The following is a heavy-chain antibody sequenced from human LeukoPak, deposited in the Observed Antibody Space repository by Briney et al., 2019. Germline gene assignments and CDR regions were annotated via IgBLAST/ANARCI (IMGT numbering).Heavy chain of an antibody. D-gene: IGHD3-10*01. V-gene: IGHV3-48*03. Sequence: GGSLRLSCAASGFIFSSSEMSWVRQAPGKGLQWVSYIDSSGNTRYYADSVKGRFTISRDNAQNSLYLQMNSLRVEDTAVYYCARSFRRYGMDGWGQGATVTVSS. J-gene: IGHJ6*02. CDR1: GFIFSSSE. CDR2: IDSSGNTR. CDR3: ARSFRRYGMDG.